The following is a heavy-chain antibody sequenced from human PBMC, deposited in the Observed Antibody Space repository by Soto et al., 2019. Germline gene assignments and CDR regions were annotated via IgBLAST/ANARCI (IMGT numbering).Heavy chain of an antibody. CDR1: GYSFKDHG. J-gene: IGHJ4*02. V-gene: IGHV1-18*04. D-gene: IGHD3-22*01. CDR2: ISVYDGNT. Sequence: QVQLVQSGAEVKESGASVKVSCKASGYSFKDHGISWVRQAPGQGLEWMGWISVYDGNTNYAPQFQGRVTMTTDRSTSTAYMELRSLKSDDTAVYFCARGDYYDGSGLGRGHWGQGTLVTVSS. CDR3: ARGDYYDGSGLGRGH.